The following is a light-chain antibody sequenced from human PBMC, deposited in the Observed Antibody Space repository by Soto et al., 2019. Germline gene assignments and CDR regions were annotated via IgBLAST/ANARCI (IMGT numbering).Light chain of an antibody. CDR3: QQYNNYAVT. CDR1: QSISNW. CDR2: KAS. J-gene: IGKJ2*01. V-gene: IGKV1-5*03. Sequence: DIQMTQSPSTLSASVGDRVTITCRATQSISNWLAWYQQKPGKAPSLLIYKASSLEVGVPSRFSGSGSGTEFTLTISSLQPDDFATYYCQQYNNYAVTFGQGTKLEIK.